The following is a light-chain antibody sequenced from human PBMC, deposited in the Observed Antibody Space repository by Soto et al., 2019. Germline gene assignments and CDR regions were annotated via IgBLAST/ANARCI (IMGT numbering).Light chain of an antibody. V-gene: IGKV1-9*01. CDR3: QQLNSYPLT. J-gene: IGKJ4*01. CDR1: QGISSY. Sequence: IQLTQSPSSLSASVGDRVTITCRASQGISSYLAWYQQKTGKAPKLLIYAASTLQIGVPSRFSGSGSGTDFTLTISSLQPEDFATYYCQQLNSYPLTFGGGTKVEIK. CDR2: AAS.